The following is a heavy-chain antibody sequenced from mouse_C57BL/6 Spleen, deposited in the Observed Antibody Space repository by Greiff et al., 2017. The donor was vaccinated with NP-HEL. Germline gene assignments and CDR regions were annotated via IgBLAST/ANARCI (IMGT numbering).Heavy chain of an antibody. V-gene: IGHV5-4*01. J-gene: IGHJ3*01. CDR2: ISDGGSYT. CDR1: GFTFSSYA. CDR3: AREAYYSNWFAY. D-gene: IGHD2-5*01. Sequence: EVHLVESGGGLVKPGGSLKLSCAASGFTFSSYAMSWVRQTPEKRLEWVATISDGGSYTYYPDNVKGRFTISRDNAKNNLYLQMSHLKSEDTAMYYCAREAYYSNWFAYWGQGTLVTVSA.